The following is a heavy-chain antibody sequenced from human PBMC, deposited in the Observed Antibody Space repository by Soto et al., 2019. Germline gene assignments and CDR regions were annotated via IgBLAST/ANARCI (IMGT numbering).Heavy chain of an antibody. Sequence: QTTLKASGPPLVRPEQPLTLTCAFSGLSLTTTSMGVAWIRQPPGKALEWLALIYWDDDQRYSPSLKDRLTISKDTSRSRMVLTISNINAEDTGAYFCAHAGDYDLLSFEHWGAGTLVTDSS. CDR2: IYWDDDQ. CDR1: GLSLTTTSMG. D-gene: IGHD4-17*01. J-gene: IGHJ4*02. V-gene: IGHV2-5*02. CDR3: AHAGDYDLLSFEH.